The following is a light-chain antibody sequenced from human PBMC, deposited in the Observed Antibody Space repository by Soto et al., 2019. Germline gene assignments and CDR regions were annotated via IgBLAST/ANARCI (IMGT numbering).Light chain of an antibody. CDR1: QSVSSSY. CDR2: GAS. V-gene: IGKV3-20*01. J-gene: IGKJ5*01. CDR3: QQYDSSPLVT. Sequence: EIVLTQSPGTLSLSPGERATLPCRASQSVSSSYLAWYQQKPGQAPRLLIYGASSRATGIPDRFSGSGSGTDFTLTISRLEPEDFAVYYCQQYDSSPLVTFGQGTRLEIK.